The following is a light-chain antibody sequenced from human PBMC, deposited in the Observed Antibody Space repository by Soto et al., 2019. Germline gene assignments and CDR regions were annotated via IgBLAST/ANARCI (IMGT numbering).Light chain of an antibody. Sequence: QSALTQPASVSGSPGQSITISCTGTSSDVGGYNYVSWYQHHPGNDPKLLIYDVSTRPSGVSNRFSGSKSGNTASLTISGLHAEDEADYYCSSYTRSSTRVFGNETKLTVL. V-gene: IGLV2-14*03. CDR3: SSYTRSSTRV. CDR1: SSDVGGYNY. J-gene: IGLJ1*01. CDR2: DVS.